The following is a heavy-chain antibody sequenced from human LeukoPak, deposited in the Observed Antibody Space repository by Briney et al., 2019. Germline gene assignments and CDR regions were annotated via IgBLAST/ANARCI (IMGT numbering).Heavy chain of an antibody. J-gene: IGHJ4*02. CDR3: ARSPYDFWSGYYHDTSFDY. CDR1: GGTFSSYA. D-gene: IGHD3-3*01. CDR2: IIPIFGTA. V-gene: IGHV1-69*05. Sequence: SVKVSCKASGGTFSSYAISWVRQAPGQGLEWMGRIIPIFGTANYAQKFQGRVTITTDESTSTAYMELSSLRSEDTPVYYCARSPYDFWSGYYHDTSFDYWGQGTLVTVSS.